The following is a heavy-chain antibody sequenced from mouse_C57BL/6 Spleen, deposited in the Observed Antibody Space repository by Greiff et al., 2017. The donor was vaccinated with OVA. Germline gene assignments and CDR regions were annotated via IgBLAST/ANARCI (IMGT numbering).Heavy chain of an antibody. CDR2: ISGGGGNT. CDR3: ARQYSNYGYAMDY. D-gene: IGHD2-5*01. J-gene: IGHJ4*01. Sequence: DVMLVESGGGLVKPGGSLKLSCAASGFTFSSYTMSWVRQTPEKRLEWVATISGGGGNTYYPDSVKGRFTISRDNAKNTLYLQMSSLRSEDTALYYCARQYSNYGYAMDYWGQGTSVTVSS. V-gene: IGHV5-9*01. CDR1: GFTFSSYT.